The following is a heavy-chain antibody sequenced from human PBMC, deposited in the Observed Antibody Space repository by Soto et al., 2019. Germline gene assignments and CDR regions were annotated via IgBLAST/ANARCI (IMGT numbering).Heavy chain of an antibody. CDR3: ARDLIAVRPGWFDP. Sequence: ASVKVSCKASGYTFSSYGISWVRQAPGQGLEWMGWISAYNGNTKYAQNLQGRLTMTTDTSTRTAYMELRSLRSDDTAVYYCARDLIAVRPGWFDPWGQGISVTVSS. J-gene: IGHJ5*02. D-gene: IGHD6-6*01. CDR2: ISAYNGNT. CDR1: GYTFSSYG. V-gene: IGHV1-18*01.